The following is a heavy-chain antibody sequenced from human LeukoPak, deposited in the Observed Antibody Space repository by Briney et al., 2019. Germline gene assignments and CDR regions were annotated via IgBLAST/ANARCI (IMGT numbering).Heavy chain of an antibody. CDR2: IQNDGSNE. D-gene: IGHD1-26*01. CDR3: AKDHVCSGSFSGAGFDY. J-gene: IGHJ4*02. Sequence: PGGSLRLSCAASGFTFRSYGMHWVRQAPGKGLEWVAYIQNDGSNEQYADSVKGRFTISRDNSNNTLYLQMHGLRPEDTAIYYCAKDHVCSGSFSGAGFDYWGQGTLVTVSS. V-gene: IGHV3-30*02. CDR1: GFTFRSYG.